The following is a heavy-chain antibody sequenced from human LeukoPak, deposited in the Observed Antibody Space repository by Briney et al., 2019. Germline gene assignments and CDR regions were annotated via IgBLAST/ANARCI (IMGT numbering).Heavy chain of an antibody. CDR2: ISAYNGNT. CDR3: ARVQTVSLMDV. J-gene: IGHJ6*02. Sequence: ASVKVSCKDSGYTFTTYGIRWVGQAPGQGLEWMGWISAYNGNTNYAQKLQGRVTTTTDTSTSTAYMELRSLRSDDTAVYYCARVQTVSLMDVWGQGTTVTVSS. D-gene: IGHD3-16*01. CDR1: GYTFTTYG. V-gene: IGHV1-18*01.